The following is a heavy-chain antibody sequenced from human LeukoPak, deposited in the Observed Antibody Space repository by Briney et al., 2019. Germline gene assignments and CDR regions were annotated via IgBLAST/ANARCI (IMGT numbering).Heavy chain of an antibody. J-gene: IGHJ4*02. V-gene: IGHV1-2*06. CDR3: ARDPRSSGWYIPDY. CDR1: GYTFTGCY. Sequence: ASVKVSCKASGYTFTGCYMHWVRQAPGQGLEWMGRINPNSGGTNYAQKFQGRVTMTRDTSISTAYMELSRLRSDDTAVYYCARDPRSSGWYIPDYWGQGTLVTVSS. D-gene: IGHD6-19*01. CDR2: INPNSGGT.